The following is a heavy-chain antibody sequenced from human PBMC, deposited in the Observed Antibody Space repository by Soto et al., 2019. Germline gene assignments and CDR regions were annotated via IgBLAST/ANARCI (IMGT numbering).Heavy chain of an antibody. CDR2: MHHTQGT. Sequence: SETLSLTCSVSGASISSYHWTWIRQPPGGGLEWIGYMHHTQGTNDNPSLRGRVHMSIDTSMNQFSLRLTSVTAADTAVYYCARVPFVGYFDWLDPLGQGTLVTVSS. V-gene: IGHV4-59*01. CDR1: GASISSYH. D-gene: IGHD3-9*01. J-gene: IGHJ5*01. CDR3: ARVPFVGYFDWLDP.